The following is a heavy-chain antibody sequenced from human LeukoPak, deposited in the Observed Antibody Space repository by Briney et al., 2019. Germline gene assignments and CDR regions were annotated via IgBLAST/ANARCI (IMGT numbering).Heavy chain of an antibody. Sequence: AGGSLRLSCTTSGFTFGDYAMNWVRQAPGKGLEWVSFIRRKAHGGTTEYAASVKGRFSSSRDDSKSIAYLQMNSLKTEDTAVYFCTRVTYYYDNSGYFHFDSWGQGSLVTVSS. CDR1: GFTFGDYA. D-gene: IGHD3-22*01. CDR2: IRRKAHGGTT. J-gene: IGHJ4*02. V-gene: IGHV3-49*04. CDR3: TRVTYYYDNSGYFHFDS.